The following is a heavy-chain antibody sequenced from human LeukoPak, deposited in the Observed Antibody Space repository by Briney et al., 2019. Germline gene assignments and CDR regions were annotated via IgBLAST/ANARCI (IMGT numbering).Heavy chain of an antibody. CDR1: GFTFSSYW. CDR3: ARGGRYSPFGY. Sequence: GGSLRLSCAASGFTFSSYWMSWVRQAPGKGLEWVANIRQDGSEKYYVDSVKGRFTISRDNAKNSLYLQMNSLRAEDTAVYYCARGGRYSPFGYWGQGTLVTVSS. CDR2: IRQDGSEK. J-gene: IGHJ4*02. D-gene: IGHD5-18*01. V-gene: IGHV3-7*01.